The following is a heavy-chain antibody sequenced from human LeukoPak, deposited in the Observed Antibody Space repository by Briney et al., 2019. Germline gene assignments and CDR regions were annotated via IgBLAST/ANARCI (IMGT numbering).Heavy chain of an antibody. J-gene: IGHJ5*02. D-gene: IGHD5-24*01. V-gene: IGHV3-23*01. CDR3: AKLQKLGYSSSDP. CDR1: GFTFSSYG. CDR2: ISGSGGST. Sequence: GGSLRLSCAASGFTFSSYGMHWVRQAPGKGLEWVSAISGSGGSTYYADSVKGRFTISRDNSKNTLYLQMNSLRAEDTAVYYCAKLQKLGYSSSDPWGQGTLVTVSS.